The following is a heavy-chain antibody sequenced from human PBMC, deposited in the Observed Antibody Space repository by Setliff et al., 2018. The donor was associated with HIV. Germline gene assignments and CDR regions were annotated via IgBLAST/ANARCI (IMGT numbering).Heavy chain of an antibody. CDR1: GFTFSDYY. Sequence: GGSLRLSCAASGFTFSDYYMSWIRQAPGKGLEWVSYISSSGSTIYYADSVKGRFTISRDNAKNSLYLQMNSLRAEDTAVYYCARVVYDFWSGYYGPYWGQGTLVTVSS. CDR3: ARVVYDFWSGYYGPY. V-gene: IGHV3-11*04. D-gene: IGHD3-3*01. CDR2: ISSSGSTI. J-gene: IGHJ4*02.